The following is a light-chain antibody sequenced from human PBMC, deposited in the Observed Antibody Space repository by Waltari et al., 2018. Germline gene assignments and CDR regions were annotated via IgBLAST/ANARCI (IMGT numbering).Light chain of an antibody. Sequence: QSAMTQPPSASGTPGQTVTISCFGGSSNVGNNPVNWYQQLPGTAPKVLLYSNNQRRSGVPDRFSGSKSGTTASLAIRGLPSEDEADYYCAAWDYKLNGVLYGGGTKLTVL. J-gene: IGLJ3*02. CDR1: SSNVGNNP. CDR2: SNN. CDR3: AAWDYKLNGVL. V-gene: IGLV1-44*01.